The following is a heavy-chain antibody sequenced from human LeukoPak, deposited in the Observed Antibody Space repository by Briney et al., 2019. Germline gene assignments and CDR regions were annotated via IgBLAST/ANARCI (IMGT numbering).Heavy chain of an antibody. Sequence: ASVKVSCKASGYTFSSYYMHWVRQAPGQGLEWMGIINPSGGSTTYAQKFQGRVTMTRDTSTSTVYMELSSLRSEDTAVYYCARRYSSGEFDPWGQGTLVTVSS. D-gene: IGHD6-19*01. V-gene: IGHV1-46*01. CDR3: ARRYSSGEFDP. J-gene: IGHJ5*02. CDR1: GYTFSSYY. CDR2: INPSGGST.